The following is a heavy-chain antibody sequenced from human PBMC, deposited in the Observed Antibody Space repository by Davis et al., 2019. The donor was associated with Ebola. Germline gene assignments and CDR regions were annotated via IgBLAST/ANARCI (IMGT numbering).Heavy chain of an antibody. CDR1: GFTFNNYN. CDR2: ISSNSGTI. Sequence: GESLKISCAASGFTFNNYNMNWVRQAPGKGLEWVSYISSNSGTIYYADSVKGRFTISRDNAKNSLYLQMNSLSAEDTAVYYCARSLQYDAFDIWGQGTMVTVSS. CDR3: ARSLQYDAFDI. J-gene: IGHJ3*02. V-gene: IGHV3-48*04. D-gene: IGHD4-11*01.